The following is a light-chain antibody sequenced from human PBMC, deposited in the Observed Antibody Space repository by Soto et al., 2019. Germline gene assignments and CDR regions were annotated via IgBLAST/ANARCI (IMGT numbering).Light chain of an antibody. Sequence: QSALTQPASVSGSPGQSITISCTGTSSEIGGHDYVSWYQHHPGKAPQLMIYEVTNRPSGISNRFSGSKSGNTASLTISGLQAEDEADYYCTSYTRGTYVLFGGGTKLTVL. CDR2: EVT. V-gene: IGLV2-14*01. CDR1: SSEIGGHDY. CDR3: TSYTRGTYVL. J-gene: IGLJ2*01.